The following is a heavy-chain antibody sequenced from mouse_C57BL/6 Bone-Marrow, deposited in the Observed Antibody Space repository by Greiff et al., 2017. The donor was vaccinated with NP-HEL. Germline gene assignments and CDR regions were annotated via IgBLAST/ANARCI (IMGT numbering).Heavy chain of an antibody. CDR3: ARGEIYYYGSSYPAWFAY. Sequence: EVQLQQSGPELVKPGASVKISCKASGYSFTGYFMNWVKQSHGKSLEWIGRINPYNGDTFYNQKFKGKATLTVDKSSSTAHMELLSLTSEDFAVYYCARGEIYYYGSSYPAWFAYWGQGTLVTVSA. CDR2: INPYNGDT. CDR1: GYSFTGYF. D-gene: IGHD1-1*01. J-gene: IGHJ3*01. V-gene: IGHV1-37*01.